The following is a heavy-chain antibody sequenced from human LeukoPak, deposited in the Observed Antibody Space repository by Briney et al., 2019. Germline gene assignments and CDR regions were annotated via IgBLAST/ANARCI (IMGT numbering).Heavy chain of an antibody. CDR1: GDSISSSTYY. D-gene: IGHD3-22*01. CDR3: ASAPDSSGYYLGWTDY. V-gene: IGHV4-39*07. J-gene: IGHJ4*02. CDR2: IYYSGST. Sequence: SETLSLTCTVSGDSISSSTYYWGWIRQPPGKGLEWIGSIYYSGSTYYNPSLKSRVTISVDTSKNQFSLKLSSVTAADTAVYYCASAPDSSGYYLGWTDYWGQGTLVTVSS.